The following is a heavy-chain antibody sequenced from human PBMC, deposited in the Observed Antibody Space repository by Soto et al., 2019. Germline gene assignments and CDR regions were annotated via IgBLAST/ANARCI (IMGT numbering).Heavy chain of an antibody. CDR1: GGSISSGGYY. J-gene: IGHJ4*02. Sequence: QVQLQESGPGLVKPSQTLSLTCTVSGGSISSGGYYWSWIRQHPVKGLDWIGYIYYSGSTYYNPPLKSRVTISVDTSKNQFSLKLRSVTAADTAVYYCARDLRDGDVDFFDYWGQGTLVTVSS. D-gene: IGHD4-17*01. V-gene: IGHV4-31*03. CDR2: IYYSGST. CDR3: ARDLRDGDVDFFDY.